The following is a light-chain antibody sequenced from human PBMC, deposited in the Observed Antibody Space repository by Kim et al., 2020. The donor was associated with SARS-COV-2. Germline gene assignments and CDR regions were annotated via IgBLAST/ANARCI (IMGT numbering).Light chain of an antibody. CDR2: AAS. J-gene: IGKJ2*03. Sequence: DIQMTQSPSSLSASVGDRVTITCQASQSINSYLNWYQQKPGKAPKLLMYAASSLQSGVPSRFSGSGHGTDFTLTIRGLQPEDFATYYCQQNYSPPYSFGQGTKLEIK. CDR3: QQNYSPPYS. V-gene: IGKV1-39*01. CDR1: QSINSY.